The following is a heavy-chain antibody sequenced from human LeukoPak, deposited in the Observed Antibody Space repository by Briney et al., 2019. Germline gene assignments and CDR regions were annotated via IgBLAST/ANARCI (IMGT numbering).Heavy chain of an antibody. V-gene: IGHV3-15*01. CDR1: GFTFSNAW. Sequence: GGSRRLSCAASGFTFSNAWMSWVRQAPGKGLVCFFRIKSKTDGGTTDYAAPVKGRFTISRDDSKNTLYLQMNSLKTEDTAVYYCTTDRLTMVRDFDYWGQGTLVTVSS. J-gene: IGHJ4*02. CDR3: TTDRLTMVRDFDY. D-gene: IGHD3-10*01. CDR2: IKSKTDGGTT.